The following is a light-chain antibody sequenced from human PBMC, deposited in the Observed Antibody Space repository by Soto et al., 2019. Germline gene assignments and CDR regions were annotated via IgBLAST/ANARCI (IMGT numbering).Light chain of an antibody. V-gene: IGKV3-20*01. CDR1: QSVSSNY. J-gene: IGKJ1*01. CDR3: QQYGRT. CDR2: GAS. Sequence: EIVLTQSPGTLSLSPGERATLSCRASQSVSSNYLAWYQQKPVQPPRLLIYGASNRATAIPDRFSGSGSGTDFTLTISRLEPEDFAVYYCQQYGRTFGQGTKVEIK.